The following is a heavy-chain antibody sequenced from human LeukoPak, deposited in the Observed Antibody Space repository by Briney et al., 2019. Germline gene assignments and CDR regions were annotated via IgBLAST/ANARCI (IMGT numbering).Heavy chain of an antibody. CDR1: GFTVSGNY. CDR2: IYGGTGS. J-gene: IGHJ4*02. V-gene: IGHV3-53*01. Sequence: GGSLRLSCAASGFTVSGNYMSWVRQAPGKGLEWISVIYGGTGSYYADSVRGRFINSRDDSKNTLYLQMNSLRVDDTAVYYCARDQKGPAYWGQGTLVTVSS. CDR3: ARDQKGPAY.